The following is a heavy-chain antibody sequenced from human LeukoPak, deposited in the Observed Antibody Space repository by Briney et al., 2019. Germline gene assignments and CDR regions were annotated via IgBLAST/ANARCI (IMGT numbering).Heavy chain of an antibody. Sequence: SQTLSLTCTVSGGSISSGSYYWSWIRQPAGKGLEWIERIYTSGSTNYNPSLKSRVTISVDTSKNQFSLKLSSVTAADTAVYYCASITMVRGVSSYYYYMDVWGKGTTVTVSS. CDR1: GGSISSGSYY. D-gene: IGHD3-10*01. CDR3: ASITMVRGVSSYYYYMDV. V-gene: IGHV4-61*02. J-gene: IGHJ6*03. CDR2: IYTSGST.